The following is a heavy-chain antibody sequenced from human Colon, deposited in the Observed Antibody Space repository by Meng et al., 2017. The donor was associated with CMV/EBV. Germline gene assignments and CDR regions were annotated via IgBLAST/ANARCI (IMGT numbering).Heavy chain of an antibody. CDR3: ARGRTYQYGLDV. V-gene: IGHV4-34*01. Sequence: VNVQPGGAGLSIPSETLSLTCAVSGGSFSGYYWTWIRQPPGKGLEWIGDIHHFGSSNYNPSLKSRVTISVDTSKKQFSLKVDSVTAADTAVYYCARGRTYQYGLDVWGQGTTVTVSS. CDR2: IHHFGSS. D-gene: IGHD2-2*01. J-gene: IGHJ6*02. CDR1: GGSFSGYY.